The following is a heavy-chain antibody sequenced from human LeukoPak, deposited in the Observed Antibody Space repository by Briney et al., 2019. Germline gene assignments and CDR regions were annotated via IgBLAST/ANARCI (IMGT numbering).Heavy chain of an antibody. Sequence: PSETLSLTCTVSGGSISSSSYYWGWVRQPPGKGLEWIGSIYYSGSTYYNPSLKSRVTISVDTSKNQFSLKLSSVTAADTAVYYCARGGSYMVRGVLGYWGQGTLVTVSS. V-gene: IGHV4-39*07. J-gene: IGHJ4*02. CDR2: IYYSGST. CDR1: GGSISSSSYY. CDR3: ARGGSYMVRGVLGY. D-gene: IGHD3-10*01.